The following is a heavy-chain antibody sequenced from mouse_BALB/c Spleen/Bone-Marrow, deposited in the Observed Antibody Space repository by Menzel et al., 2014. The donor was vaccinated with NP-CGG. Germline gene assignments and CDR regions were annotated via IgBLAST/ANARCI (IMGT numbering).Heavy chain of an antibody. J-gene: IGHJ3*01. CDR2: INPSNGGT. CDR1: GYTFTSYY. CDR3: TRGGAYYRYTSFAY. Sequence: VQLQQSGAELVKPGASVKLSCKASGYTFTSYYMYWVKQRPGQGLEWIGEINPSNGGTNFNEKFKSKATLTVDKSSSTAYMQLSSLTSEDSAVYYCTRGGAYYRYTSFAYWGQGTLVTVSA. D-gene: IGHD2-14*01. V-gene: IGHV1S81*02.